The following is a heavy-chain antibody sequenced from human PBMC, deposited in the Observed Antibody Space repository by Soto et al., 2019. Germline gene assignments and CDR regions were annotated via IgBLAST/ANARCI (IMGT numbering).Heavy chain of an antibody. CDR2: ISYDGRDK. CDR3: IWDDPGFDH. D-gene: IGHD3-16*01. V-gene: IGHV3-30*03. CDR1: GFTLSDYG. J-gene: IGHJ4*02. Sequence: GGSLRLSCVGSGFTLSDYGMHWVRQAPGKGLQWVAVISYDGRDKYYADSVKGRFTIPRDNSKNTLYLEMNSLGLEDTALYYCIWDDPGFDHWGQGTVVTVSS.